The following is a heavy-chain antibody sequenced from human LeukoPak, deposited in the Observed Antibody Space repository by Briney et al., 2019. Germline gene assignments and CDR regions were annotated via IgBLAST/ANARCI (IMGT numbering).Heavy chain of an antibody. D-gene: IGHD6-13*01. V-gene: IGHV3-23*01. CDR1: GFTFGEYA. Sequence: GGSLRPSCEASGFTFGEYAMNWVRQAPGKGLEWVSAITSGGTTYYADSVKGRFTVSSDDSKNKLYVQMSSLRAEDTAVYYCARDQLSSTYFYYYGMDVWGQGTTVTVSS. CDR2: ITSGGTT. J-gene: IGHJ6*02. CDR3: ARDQLSSTYFYYYGMDV.